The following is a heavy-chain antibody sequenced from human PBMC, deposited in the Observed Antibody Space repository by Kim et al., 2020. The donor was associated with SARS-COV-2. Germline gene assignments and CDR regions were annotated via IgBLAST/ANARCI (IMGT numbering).Heavy chain of an antibody. D-gene: IGHD2-2*01. CDR1: GFTFSTYG. CDR3: ARDSFQERIVVVPAAINS. V-gene: IGHV3-30*03. J-gene: IGHJ4*02. Sequence: GGSLRLSCAASGFTFSTYGMHWVRQAPGKGLEWVAIISLDGSNKHYAESVKGRFTISRDNSKNTLYLQMNSLRAEDTAVYYCARDSFQERIVVVPAAINSWGQGTLVTVSS. CDR2: ISLDGSNK.